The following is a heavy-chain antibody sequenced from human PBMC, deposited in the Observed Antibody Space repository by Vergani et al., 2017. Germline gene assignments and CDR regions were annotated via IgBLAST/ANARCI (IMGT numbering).Heavy chain of an antibody. CDR1: GYTLTELS. CDR2: FDPEDGET. V-gene: IGHV1-24*01. CDR3: ATHYYVRSGMTSRWFDP. J-gene: IGHJ5*02. D-gene: IGHD3-22*01. Sequence: QVQLVQSGAEVKKPGASVKVSCKVSGYTLTELSMHWVRQAPGKGLEWLGGFDPEDGETIYAQKFQGRVTMTEDTSTDTAYMELSSLRSEDTAVYYCATHYYVRSGMTSRWFDPWGQGTLVTVSS.